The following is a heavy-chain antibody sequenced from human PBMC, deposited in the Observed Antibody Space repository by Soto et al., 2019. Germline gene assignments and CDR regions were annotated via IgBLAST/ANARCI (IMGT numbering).Heavy chain of an antibody. D-gene: IGHD6-13*01. Sequence: EVQLVESGGGLVKPGGSLRLSCAASGFTFSSYSMNWVRQAPGKGLEWVSSISSSSSYIYYADSVKGRFTISRDNAKNSLYLQMNSLRAEDTAVYYWARDWIAAAGTIDYWGQGTLVTVSS. CDR2: ISSSSSYI. CDR3: ARDWIAAAGTIDY. V-gene: IGHV3-21*01. J-gene: IGHJ4*02. CDR1: GFTFSSYS.